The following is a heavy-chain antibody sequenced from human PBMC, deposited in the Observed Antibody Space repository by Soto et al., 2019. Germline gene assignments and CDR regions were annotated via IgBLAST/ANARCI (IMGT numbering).Heavy chain of an antibody. Sequence: EVQLVESGGGLVKPGGSLRLSCAASGFTFNNAWMNWVRQAPGKGLEWAGHIKSKTDGGTTDYAAPVKGRFTISRDDSKNTLYLQTDSLKTEDTAVYYCTTAYYAFWSGYAFDYWGQGTLVTVSS. J-gene: IGHJ4*02. CDR1: GFTFNNAW. CDR2: IKSKTDGGTT. V-gene: IGHV3-15*07. D-gene: IGHD3-3*01. CDR3: TTAYYAFWSGYAFDY.